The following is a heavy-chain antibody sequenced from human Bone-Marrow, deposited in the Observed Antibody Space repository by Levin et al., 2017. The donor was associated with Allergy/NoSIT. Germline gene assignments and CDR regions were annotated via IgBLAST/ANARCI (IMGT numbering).Heavy chain of an antibody. V-gene: IGHV3-30*18. CDR2: ISYDGSNK. CDR3: AKGGSKRLLLGSRGYYFDY. J-gene: IGHJ4*02. Sequence: SCAASGFTFSSYGMHWVRQAPGKGLEWVAVISYDGSNKYYADSVKGRFTISRDNSKNTLYLQMNSLRAEDTAVYYCAKGGSKRLLLGSRGYYFDYWGQGTLVTVSS. CDR1: GFTFSSYG. D-gene: IGHD3-10*01.